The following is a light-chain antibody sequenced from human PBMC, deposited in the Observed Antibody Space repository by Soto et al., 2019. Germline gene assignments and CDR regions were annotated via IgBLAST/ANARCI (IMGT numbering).Light chain of an antibody. CDR1: QSISSW. CDR2: KAS. V-gene: IGKV1-5*03. CDR3: QQYNSYS. J-gene: IGKJ1*01. Sequence: DIQMTQSPFTLSASVGDRVTITCRASQSISSWLAWYQQKPGKAPKLLIYKASTLKSGVPSRFSGSGSGTEFTLTISSLQPDDFATYYCQQYNSYSFGQGTKVDI.